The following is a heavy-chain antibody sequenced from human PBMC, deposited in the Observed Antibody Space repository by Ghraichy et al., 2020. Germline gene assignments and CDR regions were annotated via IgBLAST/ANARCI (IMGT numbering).Heavy chain of an antibody. V-gene: IGHV3-30-3*01. Sequence: GGSLRLSCAASGFTFSSYAMHWVRQAPGKGLEWVAVISYDGSNKYYADSVKGRFTISRDNSKNTLYLQMNSLRAEDTAVYYCARVALIVGGSGSGPLDYWGQGTLVTVSS. CDR1: GFTFSSYA. CDR3: ARVALIVGGSGSGPLDY. CDR2: ISYDGSNK. J-gene: IGHJ4*02. D-gene: IGHD3-10*01.